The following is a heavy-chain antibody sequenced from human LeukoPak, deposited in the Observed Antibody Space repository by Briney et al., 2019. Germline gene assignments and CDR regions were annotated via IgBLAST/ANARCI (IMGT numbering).Heavy chain of an antibody. J-gene: IGHJ4*02. Sequence: ASVKVSCKASGYTFTSYEINWVRQAPGQGLEWMGWINPNSGGTNYAQKFQGWVTMTRDTSISTAYMELSRLRSDDTAVYYCARESGYSGYDYDYWGQGTLVTVSS. CDR3: ARESGYSGYDYDY. D-gene: IGHD5-12*01. CDR1: GYTFTSYE. CDR2: INPNSGGT. V-gene: IGHV1-2*04.